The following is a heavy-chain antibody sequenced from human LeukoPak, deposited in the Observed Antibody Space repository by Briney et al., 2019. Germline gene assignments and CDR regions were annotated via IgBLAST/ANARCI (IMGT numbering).Heavy chain of an antibody. CDR3: ARDGSSGWYWVDY. CDR2: ITGSGGTT. CDR1: GFTFSTYT. D-gene: IGHD6-19*01. Sequence: GGSLRLSCAASGFTFSTYTMNWVRQAPGKGLEWVSVITGSGGTTYYADSVQGRFTISRDNSKNTLFLQMNSLRAEDTAVYYCARDGSSGWYWVDYWGQGTLVTVSS. J-gene: IGHJ4*02. V-gene: IGHV3-23*01.